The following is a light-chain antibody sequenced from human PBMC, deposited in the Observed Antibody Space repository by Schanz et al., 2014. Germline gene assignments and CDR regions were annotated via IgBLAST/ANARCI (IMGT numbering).Light chain of an antibody. Sequence: QSALTQPRSVSGSPGQSVTISCTGTSSDVGGYNSVSWFQQHPGRAPTLMIYDVSKRPSGVPDRFSGSQSGNTASLTISGLQAEDEADYYCCSYAGSYNFWVFGGGTKLTVL. V-gene: IGLV2-11*01. CDR3: CSYAGSYNFWV. CDR2: DVS. J-gene: IGLJ3*02. CDR1: SSDVGGYNS.